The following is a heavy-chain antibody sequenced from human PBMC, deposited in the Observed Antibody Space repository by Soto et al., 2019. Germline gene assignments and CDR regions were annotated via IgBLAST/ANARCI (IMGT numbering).Heavy chain of an antibody. Sequence: ASVKVSCKASGYTFTGYYMHWVRQAPGQGLEWMGWINPNSGGTNYAQKFQGWVTMTRDTSISTAYMELSRLRSDDTAVYYCARGLRFLEWTGTYYYYYMDVWAKGPRSPSP. CDR3: ARGLRFLEWTGTYYYYYMDV. CDR1: GYTFTGYY. J-gene: IGHJ6*03. CDR2: INPNSGGT. V-gene: IGHV1-2*04. D-gene: IGHD3-3*01.